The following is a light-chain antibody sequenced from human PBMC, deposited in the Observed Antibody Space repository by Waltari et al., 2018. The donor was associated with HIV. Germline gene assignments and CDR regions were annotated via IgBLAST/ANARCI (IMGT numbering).Light chain of an antibody. J-gene: IGKJ2*01. CDR2: APS. CDR1: QGISIY. V-gene: IGKV1-27*01. Sequence: DIQMTQSPSSLSGSVGARVTITCRASQGISIYLAWYQQKPGKVPNLLIYAPSTLHSGVPSRFSVSGSGTNFTLTISSLQPEDVAAYYCQKYNSAPLSTFGQGTKLEIK. CDR3: QKYNSAPLST.